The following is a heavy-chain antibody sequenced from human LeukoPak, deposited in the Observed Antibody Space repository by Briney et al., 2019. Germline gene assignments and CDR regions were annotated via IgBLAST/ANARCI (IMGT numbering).Heavy chain of an antibody. D-gene: IGHD1-7*01. CDR3: ARYANSPRYFDV. CDR2: IYYNGAT. J-gene: IGHJ2*01. Sequence: SETLSLTCSVSGGSVTTTSYHWGWIRQPPGKGLEWIAHIYYNGATKYNPSLQSRVTMSVDTSKNQLSLSLTSVTAADTAVYFCARYANSPRYFDVWGRGTLVTVSS. V-gene: IGHV4-61*01. CDR1: GGSVTTTSYH.